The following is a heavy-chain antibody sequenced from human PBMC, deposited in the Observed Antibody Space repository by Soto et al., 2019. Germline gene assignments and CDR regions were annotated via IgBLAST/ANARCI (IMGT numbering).Heavy chain of an antibody. CDR1: GFTFREAW. CDR2: IKSEIDGGTA. V-gene: IGHV3-15*01. J-gene: IGHJ4*02. CDR3: QYYYDSSGVPRFDY. D-gene: IGHD3-22*01. Sequence: EVQLVESGGGLVKPGGSLRLSCAASGFTFREAWMSWVRQAPGKGLEWVGRIKSEIDGGTADYAAPVKGRFSISRDDSRNTLHLEMNSLQTEDTAVYYCQYYYDSSGVPRFDYWGQGTLVTVSS.